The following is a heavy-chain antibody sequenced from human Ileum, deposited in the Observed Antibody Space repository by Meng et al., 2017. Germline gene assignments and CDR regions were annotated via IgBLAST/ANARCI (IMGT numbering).Heavy chain of an antibody. CDR3: SKDHHGERYSYGEERLNN. V-gene: IGHV3-23*01. CDR1: GFTFSIYA. Sequence: GESLKISCAASGFTFSIYAMSWVRQAPGKGLEWISGISVSDGSTYYADSVKGRLTIARDNLKNQLYLQMNSLRAEDTAVYYCSKDHHGERYSYGEERLNNWGQGTLVTVSS. D-gene: IGHD4-17*01. CDR2: ISVSDGST. J-gene: IGHJ4*02.